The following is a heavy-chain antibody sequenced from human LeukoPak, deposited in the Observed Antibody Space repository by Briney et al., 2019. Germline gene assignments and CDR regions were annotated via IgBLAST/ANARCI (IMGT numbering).Heavy chain of an antibody. V-gene: IGHV4-59*01. CDR3: ARNLRAYCGGDCPPENYYYYMDV. CDR2: IYYSGST. D-gene: IGHD2-21*01. J-gene: IGHJ6*03. CDR1: GGSISSYY. Sequence: SETLPLTCTVSGGSISSYYWSWIRQPPGKGLEWIGYIYYSGSTNYNPSLKSRGTISVDTSKNQFSLKLSSVTAADTAVYYCARNLRAYCGGDCPPENYYYYMDVWGKGTTVTVSS.